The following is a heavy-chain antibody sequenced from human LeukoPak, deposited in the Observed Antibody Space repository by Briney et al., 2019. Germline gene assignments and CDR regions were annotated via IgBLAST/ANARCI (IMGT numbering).Heavy chain of an antibody. Sequence: SETLSLTCTVSGGSISTYYWSWIRQPPREGLEWIGFVYYSGTTDYNPSLKSRVTITLDTSKNQFSLKLSSVTAADTAVYYCARSYDSRGYFYYGMDVWGRGTTVTVSS. V-gene: IGHV4-59*01. J-gene: IGHJ6*02. CDR2: VYYSGTT. D-gene: IGHD3-22*01. CDR1: GGSISTYY. CDR3: ARSYDSRGYFYYGMDV.